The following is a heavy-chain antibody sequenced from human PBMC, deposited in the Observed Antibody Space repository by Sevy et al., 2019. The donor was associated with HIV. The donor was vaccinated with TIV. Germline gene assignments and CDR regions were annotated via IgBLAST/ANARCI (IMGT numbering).Heavy chain of an antibody. V-gene: IGHV3-30-3*01. Sequence: GGSLRLSCSVSGFTFNTYSFHWVRQAPGMGLEWVSVISSDGVNKYYADSVRRRFTISRDNSKSTLYLQMNNLRAGDTGVYYCARGGILVEGDDRTTPFDFWGQGTLVTVSS. CDR2: ISSDGVNK. D-gene: IGHD2-15*01. J-gene: IGHJ4*02. CDR3: ARGGILVEGDDRTTPFDF. CDR1: GFTFNTYS.